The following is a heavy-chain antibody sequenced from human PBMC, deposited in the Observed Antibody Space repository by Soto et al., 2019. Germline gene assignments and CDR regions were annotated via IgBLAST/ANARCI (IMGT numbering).Heavy chain of an antibody. J-gene: IGHJ4*02. CDR3: ARIPRYSFPTSDDLDS. V-gene: IGHV1-69*15. Sequence: QVQLVQSGAEVRKPGSSVHVSCKASGGTFYTYTFSWVRQAPGQGLEWMGSITPIYPTTNYAEKFQGRLTVTADGSTNTAYMELNSLTSEDTAVYYCARIPRYSFPTSDDLDSLGQGTLVTVSS. D-gene: IGHD5-18*01. CDR2: ITPIYPTT. CDR1: GGTFYTYT.